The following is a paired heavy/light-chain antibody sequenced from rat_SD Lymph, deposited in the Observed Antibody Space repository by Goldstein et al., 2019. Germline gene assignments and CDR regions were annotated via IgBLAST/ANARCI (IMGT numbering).Heavy chain of an antibody. CDR1: GFTFSNYG. D-gene: IGHD1-1*01. Sequence: EVQLVESGGGLVQPGRSLKLSCLASGFTFSNYGMNWIRQAPGKGLEWVASISSSSSYIYYADTVKGRFTISRDNAKNTLYLQMTSLRSEDTALYYCARLQWFAYWGQGTLVTVSS. J-gene: IGHJ3*01. CDR2: ISSSSSYI. CDR3: ARLQWFAY. V-gene: IGHV5-34*01.
Light chain of an antibody. J-gene: IGKJ2-3*01. CDR2: QVS. CDR3: AQTTHFPYT. CDR1: QSLVYSDGKTY. Sequence: DVVMTQTPPSLSVAIGQSVSISCKSSQSLVYSDGKTYLHWLLQSPGRSPKRLIYQVSNLGSGVPDRFSGTGSQKDFTLKISRVEAEDLGVYYCAQTTHFPYTFGAGTKLELK. V-gene: IGKV1S14*01.